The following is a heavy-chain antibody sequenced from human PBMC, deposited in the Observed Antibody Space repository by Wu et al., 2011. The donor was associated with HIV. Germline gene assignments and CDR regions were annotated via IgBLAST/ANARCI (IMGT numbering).Heavy chain of an antibody. J-gene: IGHJ5*02. CDR3: AREYDSSGYWSSEVWFDP. CDR2: IIPIFGTA. CDR1: GGTFSSYA. D-gene: IGHD3-22*01. V-gene: IGHV1-69*01. Sequence: QVQLVQSGAEVKKPGSSVKVSCKASGGTFSSYAISWVRQAPGQGLEWMGGIIPIFGTANYAQKFQGRVTITTDESTSTAYMELSSLRSEDTAVYYCAREYDSSGYWSSEVWFDPWGQGTLVTVSS.